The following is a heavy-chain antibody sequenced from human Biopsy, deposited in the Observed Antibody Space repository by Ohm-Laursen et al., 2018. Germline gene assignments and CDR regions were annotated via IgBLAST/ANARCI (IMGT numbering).Heavy chain of an antibody. V-gene: IGHV1-69*06. D-gene: IGHD3-9*01. J-gene: IGHJ1*01. CDR1: EGTFSNYG. Sequence: SSVKASCKSPEGTFSNYGVNWVRQAPGQGLEWLGGNIPILGTGNYAQKFQDRVTVAADTSTSTATMELGSLRSDDTAVYYCATKLTGYFHHWGQGTLVIVSS. CDR2: NIPILGTG. CDR3: ATKLTGYFHH.